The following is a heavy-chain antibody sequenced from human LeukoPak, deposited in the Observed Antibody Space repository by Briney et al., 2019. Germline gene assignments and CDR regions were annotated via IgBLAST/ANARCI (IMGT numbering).Heavy chain of an antibody. V-gene: IGHV3-9*03. CDR2: ISWNSGSI. Sequence: GRSLRLSCAASGFTFDDYAMHWVRQAPGKGLGWVSGISWNSGSIGYADSVKGRFTISRDNAKNSLYLQMNSLRAEDMALYYCAKAGSGRYYFDYWGQGTLVTVSS. CDR3: AKAGSGRYYFDY. CDR1: GFTFDDYA. J-gene: IGHJ4*02. D-gene: IGHD6-19*01.